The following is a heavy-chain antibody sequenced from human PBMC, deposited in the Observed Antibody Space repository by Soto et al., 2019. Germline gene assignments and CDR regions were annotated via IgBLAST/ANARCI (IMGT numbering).Heavy chain of an antibody. CDR3: VRGGGGGTTWGYG. CDR2: ISSAGTIV. Sequence: EVQVVASGGGLVQPGGSLRLSCEGFGYTFRGYGMIWVRQSPGKGLECVSYISSAGTIVNYAESVKGRFSISRDSAKNALFLQMTSLRDEDKALYYCVRGGGGGTTWGYGWGQGAQGTVSS. CDR1: GYTFRGYG. D-gene: IGHD1-7*01. J-gene: IGHJ4*02. V-gene: IGHV3-48*02.